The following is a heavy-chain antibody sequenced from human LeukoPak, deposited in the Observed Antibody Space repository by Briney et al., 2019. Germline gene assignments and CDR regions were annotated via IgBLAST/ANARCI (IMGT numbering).Heavy chain of an antibody. CDR3: ARDYPRDGYNWNAFDI. J-gene: IGHJ3*02. D-gene: IGHD5-24*01. V-gene: IGHV1-2*02. CDR1: GYTFTGYY. CDR2: INPNSGGT. Sequence: ASVKVSCKASGYTFTGYYMHWVRQAPGQGLEWMGWINPNSGGTNYAQKFQGRVTMTRDMSTSTVYMELSSLRSEDTAVYYCARDYPRDGYNWNAFDIWGQGTMVTVSS.